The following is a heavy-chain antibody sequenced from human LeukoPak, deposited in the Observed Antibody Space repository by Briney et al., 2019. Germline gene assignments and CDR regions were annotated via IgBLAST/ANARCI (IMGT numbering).Heavy chain of an antibody. CDR3: AKDHRYSGSYYLFDY. J-gene: IGHJ4*02. CDR2: ISGSGGST. V-gene: IGHV3-23*01. CDR1: GFTFSSYA. D-gene: IGHD1-26*01. Sequence: GGSLRLSCAASGFTFSSYAMSWVRQAPGKGLEWVSAISGSGGSTYYADSVKGRFTISRGNSKNTLYLQMNSLRAEDTAVYYCAKDHRYSGSYYLFDYWGQGTLVTVSS.